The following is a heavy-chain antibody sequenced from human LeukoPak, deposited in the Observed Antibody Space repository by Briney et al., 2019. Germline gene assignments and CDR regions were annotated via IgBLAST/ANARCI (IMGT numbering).Heavy chain of an antibody. Sequence: GESLKISCKGSGYSFTNHWIGWVRQMPGKGLEWMGIIYPGDSDTRYSPSFQGQVTISADKSISTAYLQWSSLKASDTAMYYCARCDYYDSSAYYFWGRGTLVTVSS. CDR3: ARCDYYDSSAYYF. CDR1: GYSFTNHW. D-gene: IGHD3-22*01. J-gene: IGHJ4*02. CDR2: IYPGDSDT. V-gene: IGHV5-51*01.